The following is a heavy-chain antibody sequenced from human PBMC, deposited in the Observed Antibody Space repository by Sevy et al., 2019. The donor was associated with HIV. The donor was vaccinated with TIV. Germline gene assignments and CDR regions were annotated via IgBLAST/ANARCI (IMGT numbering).Heavy chain of an antibody. D-gene: IGHD2-15*01. CDR1: GFTFISYA. V-gene: IGHV3-21*01. CDR2: ISSSSNYI. J-gene: IGHJ6*02. Sequence: GGSLRLSCKPSGFTFISYAMSWVRQAPGKGLEWVSSISSSSNYINYADSVKGRFTISRENAKNSRYREMNTLRAEDTAVYYCARVVAYCSGGTCFPGYYYGMDVWGQGTTVTVSS. CDR3: ARVVAYCSGGTCFPGYYYGMDV.